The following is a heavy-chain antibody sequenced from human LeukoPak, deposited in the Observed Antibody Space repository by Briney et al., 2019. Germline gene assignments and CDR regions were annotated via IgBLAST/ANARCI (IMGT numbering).Heavy chain of an antibody. CDR2: IYYSGNT. J-gene: IGHJ3*02. CDR3: ARDYAFDI. V-gene: IGHV4-59*01. CDR1: GDSISSYH. Sequence: SETLSLTCTVSGDSISSYHGIWIRQPPGKGLEWIGCIYYSGNTNYNPSLKSRVTISIDTSKIQFSLKLSSVTAADTAVYYCARDYAFDIWGQGTMVTVSS.